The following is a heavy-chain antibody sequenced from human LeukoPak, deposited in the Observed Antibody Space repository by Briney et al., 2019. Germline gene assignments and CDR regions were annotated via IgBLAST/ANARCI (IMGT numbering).Heavy chain of an antibody. CDR3: ARVPLWFGELLTFDDY. Sequence: ASVKVSCKASGYTFTSYYMHWVRQAPGQGLEWMGIINPSGGSTSYAQKFQGRVTMTRDTSISTAYMELSRLRSDDTAVYYCARVPLWFGELLTFDDYWGQGTLVTVSS. CDR1: GYTFTSYY. J-gene: IGHJ4*02. V-gene: IGHV1-46*01. CDR2: INPSGGST. D-gene: IGHD3-10*01.